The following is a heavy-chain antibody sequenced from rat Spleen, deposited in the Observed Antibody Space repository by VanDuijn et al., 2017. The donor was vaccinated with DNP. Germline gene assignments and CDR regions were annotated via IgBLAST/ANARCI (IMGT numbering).Heavy chain of an antibody. D-gene: IGHD4-3*01. CDR3: IRWNSGHFDY. V-gene: IGHV5-25*01. J-gene: IGHJ2*01. CDR2: ITTSGGST. CDR1: GFSFSNYD. Sequence: EVQLVESGGGLVQPGRSLRLSCAASGFSFSNYDMAWVRQAPTKGLEWVASITTSGGSTYYRDSVKGRFTVSRDDARRTLYLQMDSLRSEDTATYYCIRWNSGHFDYWGQGVMVTVSS.